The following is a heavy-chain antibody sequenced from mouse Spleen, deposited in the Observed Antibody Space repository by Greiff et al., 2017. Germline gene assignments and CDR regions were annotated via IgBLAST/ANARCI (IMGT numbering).Heavy chain of an antibody. V-gene: IGHV1-53*01. CDR2: INPSNGGT. J-gene: IGHJ2*01. CDR3: ARYPFYYYGSSYVEFDY. D-gene: IGHD1-1*01. CDR1: GYTFTSYW. Sequence: QVQLKQPGTELVKPGASVKLSCKASGYTFTSYWMHWVKQRPGQGLEWIGNINPSNGGTNYNEKFKSKATLTVDKSSSTAYMQLSSLTSEDSAVYYCARYPFYYYGSSYVEFDYWGQGTTLTVSS.